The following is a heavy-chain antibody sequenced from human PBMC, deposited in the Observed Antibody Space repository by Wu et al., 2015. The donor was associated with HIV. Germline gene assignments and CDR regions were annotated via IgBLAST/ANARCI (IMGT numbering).Heavy chain of an antibody. J-gene: IGHJ3*02. D-gene: IGHD3-10*01. CDR1: GGTFSSYA. CDR2: IIPIFGTA. V-gene: IGHV1-69*05. CDR3: ASWDYYGSGSYYIRGWAFDI. Sequence: QVQLVQSGAEVKKPGSSVKVSCKASGGTFSSYAISWVRQAPGQGLEWMGGIIPIFGTANYAQKFQGRVTITTDESTSTAYMELSSLRSEDTAVYYCASWDYYGSGSYYIRGWAFDIWGQGTMVTVSS.